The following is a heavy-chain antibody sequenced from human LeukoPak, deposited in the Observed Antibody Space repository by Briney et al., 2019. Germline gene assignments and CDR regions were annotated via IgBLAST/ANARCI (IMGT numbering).Heavy chain of an antibody. Sequence: SVTVSFKASGGTFTIYAISWVRQAPGQGLEWMGGIIPIFGTANYAQKFQGRVTITADKSTSTAYMELSSLRSEDTAVYYCARDALRYFDWLYYWGQGTLVTVSS. J-gene: IGHJ4*02. D-gene: IGHD3-9*01. V-gene: IGHV1-69*06. CDR2: IIPIFGTA. CDR1: GGTFTIYA. CDR3: ARDALRYFDWLYY.